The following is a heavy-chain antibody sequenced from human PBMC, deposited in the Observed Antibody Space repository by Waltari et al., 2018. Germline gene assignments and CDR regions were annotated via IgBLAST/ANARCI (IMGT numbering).Heavy chain of an antibody. CDR2: IYHSGST. V-gene: IGHV4-38-2*01. CDR3: ARSGDDDVDIVATILILFDY. J-gene: IGHJ4*02. Sequence: QVQLQESGPGLVKPSETLSLTCAVSGYSISSGYYWGWIRQPPGKGLEWIGSIYHSGSTYYNPSLKSRVTISVDTSKNQFSLKLSSVTAADTAVYYCARSGDDDVDIVATILILFDYWGQGTLVTVSS. CDR1: GYSISSGYY. D-gene: IGHD5-12*01.